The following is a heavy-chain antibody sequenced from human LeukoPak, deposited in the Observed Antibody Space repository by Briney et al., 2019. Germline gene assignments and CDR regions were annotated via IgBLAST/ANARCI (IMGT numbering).Heavy chain of an antibody. CDR1: GGSISSSSYY. CDR2: IYYSGST. Sequence: PSETLSLTCTVSGGSISSSSYYWGWIRQPPGKGLEWIGSIYYSGSTYYNPSLKSRVTISVDTSKNQFSLKLSSVTAADTAVYYCARQVDSSGWYDYWGQGTLVTVSS. CDR3: ARQVDSSGWYDY. J-gene: IGHJ4*02. V-gene: IGHV4-39*01. D-gene: IGHD6-19*01.